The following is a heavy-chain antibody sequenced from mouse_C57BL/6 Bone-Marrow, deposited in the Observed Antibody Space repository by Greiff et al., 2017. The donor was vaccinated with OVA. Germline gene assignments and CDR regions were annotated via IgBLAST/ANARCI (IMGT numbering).Heavy chain of an antibody. D-gene: IGHD3-1*01. CDR2: IDPSDSYT. J-gene: IGHJ2*01. V-gene: IGHV1-50*01. CDR1: GYTFTSYW. CDR3: ARWAYRDY. Sequence: QVQLQQPGAELVKPGASVKLSCKASGYTFTSYWMQWVKQRPGQGLEWIGEIDPSDSYTNYNQKFKGKATLTVDTSSSTAYMQLSSLTSEDSAVYYCARWAYRDYWGQGTTLTVSS.